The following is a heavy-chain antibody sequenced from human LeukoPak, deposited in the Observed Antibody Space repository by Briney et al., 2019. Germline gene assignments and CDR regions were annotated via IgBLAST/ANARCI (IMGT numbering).Heavy chain of an antibody. CDR3: ARQGQLRPHDAFDI. CDR2: IKQDGSEK. V-gene: IGHV3-7*01. Sequence: GRSLRLSCAASGFTFSSYWMSWVRQAPGKGLEWVANIKQDGSEKYYVDSVKGRFTISRDNAKNSLYLQMNSLRAEDTAVYYCARQGQLRPHDAFDIWGQGTMVTVSS. CDR1: GFTFSSYW. J-gene: IGHJ3*02. D-gene: IGHD1-7*01.